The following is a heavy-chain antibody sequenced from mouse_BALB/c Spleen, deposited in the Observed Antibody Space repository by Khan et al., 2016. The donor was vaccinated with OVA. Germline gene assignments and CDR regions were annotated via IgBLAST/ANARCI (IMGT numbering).Heavy chain of an antibody. CDR1: GYIFTNYW. CDR3: AKEEALYYFDY. V-gene: IGHV1-76*01. D-gene: IGHD3-2*02. J-gene: IGHJ2*01. Sequence: QVQLKQSGAELVRPGASVKLSCKTSGYIFTNYWIHWVKQRSGQGLEWIARIYPGTDNTYYNENLKDKATLTADKSSSTAYMQLSSLKSEYSAVYCCAKEEALYYFDYWGQGTTLTVSS. CDR2: IYPGTDNT.